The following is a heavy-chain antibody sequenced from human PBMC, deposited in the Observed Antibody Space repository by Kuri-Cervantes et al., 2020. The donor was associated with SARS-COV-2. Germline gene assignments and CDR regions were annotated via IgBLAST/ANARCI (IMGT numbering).Heavy chain of an antibody. J-gene: IGHJ6*02. CDR2: ITPFNGNT. D-gene: IGHD6-13*01. V-gene: IGHV1-45*02. CDR3: ARIGIAAAGYGMDV. CDR1: GYTFTYRY. Sequence: SVKVSCKASGYTFTYRYLHWVRQAPGQALEWMGWITPFNGNTNYAQKFQDRVTITRDRSMSTAYMELSSLRSEDTATYYCARIGIAAAGYGMDVWGQGTTVTVSS.